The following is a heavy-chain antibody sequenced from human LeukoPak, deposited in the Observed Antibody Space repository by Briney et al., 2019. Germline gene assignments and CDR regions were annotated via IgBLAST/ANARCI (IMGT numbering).Heavy chain of an antibody. Sequence: PSETLSLTCAVYGGSFSGYYWSWIRQPPGKGPEWIGEINHSGSTNYNPSLKSRVTISVDTSKNQFSLKLSSVTAADTAVYYCARNLGFDYWGQGTLVTVSS. J-gene: IGHJ4*02. CDR3: ARNLGFDY. CDR2: INHSGST. CDR1: GGSFSGYY. V-gene: IGHV4-34*01.